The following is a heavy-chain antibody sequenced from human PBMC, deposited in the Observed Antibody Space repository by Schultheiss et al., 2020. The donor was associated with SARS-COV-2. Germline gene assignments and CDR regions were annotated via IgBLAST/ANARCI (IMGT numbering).Heavy chain of an antibody. J-gene: IGHJ4*02. D-gene: IGHD2-15*01. CDR2: ISSSSSYI. V-gene: IGHV3-21*01. Sequence: GGSLRLSCAASGFTFSSYSMNWVRQAPGKGLEWVSSISSSSSYIYYADSVKGRVNISRDNSNSALYLQMNSLRAEDTAVYYCAREGVACSGGSCYQGFDYGGQGALGTVSS. CDR1: GFTFSSYS. CDR3: AREGVACSGGSCYQGFDY.